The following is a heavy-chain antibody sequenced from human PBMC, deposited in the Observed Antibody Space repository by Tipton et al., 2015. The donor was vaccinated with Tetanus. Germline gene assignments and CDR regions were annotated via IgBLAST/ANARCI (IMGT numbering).Heavy chain of an antibody. CDR3: ARVSVAFDY. CDR1: GGSFSGYY. D-gene: IGHD6-19*01. J-gene: IGHJ4*02. CDR2: INHRGST. V-gene: IGHV4-34*01. Sequence: TLSLTCAVYGGSFSGYYWSWIRQPPGKGLEWIGEINHRGSTNYNPSLKSRVTISVDTSKNQFSLKLSSVTAADTAVYYCARVSVAFDYWGQGTLVTVSS.